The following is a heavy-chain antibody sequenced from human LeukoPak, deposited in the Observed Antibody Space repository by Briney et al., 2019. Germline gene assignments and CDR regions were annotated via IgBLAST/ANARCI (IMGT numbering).Heavy chain of an antibody. J-gene: IGHJ6*03. CDR3: ARDGYGNNYMDV. CDR1: GFTVSSTY. D-gene: IGHD1/OR15-1a*01. Sequence: HPGGSLRLSCAASGFTVSSTYMSWVRQAPGQGLEWVSLIYNSGTTYYADSVKGRFTISRDNSKNTLSLQMNSLRAEDTAVYYCARDGYGNNYMDVWGKGTTVTVSS. CDR2: IYNSGTT. V-gene: IGHV3-53*01.